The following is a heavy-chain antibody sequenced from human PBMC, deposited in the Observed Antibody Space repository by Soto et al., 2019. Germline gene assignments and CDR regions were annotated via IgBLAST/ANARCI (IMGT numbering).Heavy chain of an antibody. CDR1: GFTFSSYG. V-gene: IGHV3-30*18. J-gene: IGHJ6*02. CDR2: ISYDGSNK. Sequence: QVQLVEAGGGVVQPGRSLRLSCAASGFTFSSYGMHWVRQAPGKGLEWVAVISYDGSNKYYADSVKGRFTISRDNSKNTLYLQMNSLRAEDTAVYYCAKGESPIYYYGMDVWGQGTTVTVSS. CDR3: AKGESPIYYYGMDV.